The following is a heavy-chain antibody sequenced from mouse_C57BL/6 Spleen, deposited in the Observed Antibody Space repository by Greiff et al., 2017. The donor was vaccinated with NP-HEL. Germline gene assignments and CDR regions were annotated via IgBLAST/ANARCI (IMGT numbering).Heavy chain of an antibody. CDR3: ARWAITTVVAWYFDV. CDR1: GYTFTSYG. CDR2: IYPRSGNT. J-gene: IGHJ1*03. D-gene: IGHD1-1*01. V-gene: IGHV1-81*01. Sequence: QVQLQQSGAELARPGASVKLSCKASGYTFTSYGISWVKQRTGQGLEWIGEIYPRSGNTYYNEKFKGKATLTADKSSSTAYMELRSLTSEDSAVYFCARWAITTVVAWYFDVWGTGTTVTVSS.